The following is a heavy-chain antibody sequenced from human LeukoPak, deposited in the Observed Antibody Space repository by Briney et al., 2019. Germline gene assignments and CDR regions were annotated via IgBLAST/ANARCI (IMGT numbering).Heavy chain of an antibody. CDR2: IFYSGST. V-gene: IGHV4-59*01. CDR3: ARGGSSGYDPFDY. J-gene: IGHJ4*02. CDR1: GGSISSYY. D-gene: IGHD5-12*01. Sequence: SETLSLTCTVSGGSISSYYWSWIRQPPGKGLEWIGYIFYSGSTSYNPSLKSRVTISVDTSKNQFSLKLTSVTAADTAVYYCARGGSSGYDPFDYWGQGTLVIVSS.